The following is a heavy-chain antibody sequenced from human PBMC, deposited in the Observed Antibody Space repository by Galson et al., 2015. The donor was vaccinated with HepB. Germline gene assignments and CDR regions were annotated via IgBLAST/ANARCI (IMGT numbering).Heavy chain of an antibody. V-gene: IGHV1-69*02. CDR3: ARVGIAAAEYFDY. CDR2: IIPILGIA. CDR1: GGTFSSYT. D-gene: IGHD6-13*01. J-gene: IGHJ4*02. Sequence: SVKVSCKASGGTFSSYTISWVRQAPGQGLEWMGRIIPILGIANYTQKFQGRVTITADKSTSTAYMELSSLRSEDTAVYYCARVGIAAAEYFDYWGQGTLVTVSS.